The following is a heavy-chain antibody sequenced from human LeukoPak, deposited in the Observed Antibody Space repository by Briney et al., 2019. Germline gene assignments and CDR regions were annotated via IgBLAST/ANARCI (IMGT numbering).Heavy chain of an antibody. CDR2: INHSGST. V-gene: IGHV4-34*01. J-gene: IGHJ6*03. CDR3: ARGTPHYYYYMDV. CDR1: GGSFSGYY. Sequence: SETLSLTCAVYGGSFSGYYWSWIRQRPGKGLEWIGEINHSGSTNYNPSLKSRVTISVDTSKIQFSLKLSSVTAADTAVYYCARGTPHYYYYMDVWGKGTTVTASS.